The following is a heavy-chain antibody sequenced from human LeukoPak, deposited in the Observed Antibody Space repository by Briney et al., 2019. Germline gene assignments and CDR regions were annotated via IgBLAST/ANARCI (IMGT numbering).Heavy chain of an antibody. Sequence: SETLSLTCAVYGGSFSGYYWSWIRQPPGKGLEWIGEINHSGSTNYNPSLKSRVTISVDTSKNQFSLKLSSVTAADTAVYYCARGVEQWLADYWGQGTLVTVSS. J-gene: IGHJ4*02. V-gene: IGHV4-34*01. CDR1: GGSFSGYY. CDR2: INHSGST. D-gene: IGHD6-19*01. CDR3: ARGVEQWLADY.